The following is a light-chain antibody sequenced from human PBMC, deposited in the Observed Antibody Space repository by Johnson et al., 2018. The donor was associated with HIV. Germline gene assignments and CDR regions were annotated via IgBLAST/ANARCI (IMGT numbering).Light chain of an antibody. V-gene: IGLV1-51*01. Sequence: QPALTQPPSVSAAPGQKVTISCSGSSSNIGNNYVSWYQQVPGAAPKLLIYDNNRRPSGIPDRFSGSKSGTSATLGITGLQTGDEADYYCGTWDSSLSRIFGTGTKVTVL. CDR3: GTWDSSLSRI. CDR1: SSNIGNNY. J-gene: IGLJ1*01. CDR2: DNN.